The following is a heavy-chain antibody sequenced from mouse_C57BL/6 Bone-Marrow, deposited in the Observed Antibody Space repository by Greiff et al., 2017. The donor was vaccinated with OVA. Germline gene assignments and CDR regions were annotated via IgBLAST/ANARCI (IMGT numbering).Heavy chain of an antibody. Sequence: VKLQQPGAELVRPGSSVKLSCKASGYTFTSYWMDWVKQRPGQGLEWIGNIYPSDSETHYNQKFKDKATLTVDKSSSTAYMQLSSLTSEDSAVYYCARGGSNYGFDYWGQGTTLTVSS. D-gene: IGHD2-5*01. CDR1: GYTFTSYW. CDR3: ARGGSNYGFDY. V-gene: IGHV1-61*01. J-gene: IGHJ2*01. CDR2: IYPSDSET.